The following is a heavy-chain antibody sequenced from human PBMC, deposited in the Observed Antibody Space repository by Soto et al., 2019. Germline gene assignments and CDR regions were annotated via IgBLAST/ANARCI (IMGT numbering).Heavy chain of an antibody. CDR1: GYTFTSYG. D-gene: IGHD3-10*01. CDR3: ARDSITMVRGVMIVAFDI. CDR2: IIPIFGTA. Sequence: SVKVSCKASGYTFTSYGINWVRQAPGQGLEWMGGIIPIFGTANYAQKFQGRVTITADESTSTAYMELSSLRSEDTAVYYCARDSITMVRGVMIVAFDIWGQGTMVTVSS. J-gene: IGHJ3*02. V-gene: IGHV1-69*13.